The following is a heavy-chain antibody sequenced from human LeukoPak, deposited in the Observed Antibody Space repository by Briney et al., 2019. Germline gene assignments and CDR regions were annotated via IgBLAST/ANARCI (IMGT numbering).Heavy chain of an antibody. CDR3: ARYYCSSSACPGIDS. D-gene: IGHD2-2*01. CDR1: GGSISSGDYY. J-gene: IGHJ4*02. Sequence: SETLSLTCTVSGGSISSGDYYWSWIRQPPGKGLEWIGYIYYSGSTYYNPSLKSRVTISVDTSKNQFSLKLSSVTAADTAVYYCARYYCSSSACPGIDSWGQGTLVTVSS. CDR2: IYYSGST. V-gene: IGHV4-30-4*01.